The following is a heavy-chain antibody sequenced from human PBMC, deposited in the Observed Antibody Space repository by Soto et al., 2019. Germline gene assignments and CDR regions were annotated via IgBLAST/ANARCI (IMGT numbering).Heavy chain of an antibody. CDR3: AKDAYGSGLDWFDS. D-gene: IGHD3-10*01. CDR2: ISGGGTNT. V-gene: IGHV3-23*01. CDR1: GFTFSNHA. Sequence: GGSLRLSCAASGFTFSNHAMNWVRQAPGKGLEWVSTISGGGTNTYYADSVKGRFTISRDNSKNTLYLQLNSLRAEDAAVYYCAKDAYGSGLDWFDSWGQGTWVTSPQ. J-gene: IGHJ5*01.